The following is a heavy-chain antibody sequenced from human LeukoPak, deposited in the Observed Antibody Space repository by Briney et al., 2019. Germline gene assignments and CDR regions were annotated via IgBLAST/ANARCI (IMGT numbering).Heavy chain of an antibody. D-gene: IGHD6-13*01. J-gene: IGHJ4*02. CDR2: ISSIISYI. V-gene: IGHV3-21*01. CDR1: GFTFSSYS. CDR3: ARGDSSSWTNRDYFDY. Sequence: VGSLRLSCAASGFTFSSYSMNWVRPAPGRGLEWVSSISSIISYIFYASLVKGRFTISRDTAKNSLYLQMNSLRAEDTAVYYCARGDSSSWTNRDYFDYWGQGTLVTVSS.